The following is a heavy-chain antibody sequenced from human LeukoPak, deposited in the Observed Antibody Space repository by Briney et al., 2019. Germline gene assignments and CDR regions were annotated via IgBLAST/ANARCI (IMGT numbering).Heavy chain of an antibody. J-gene: IGHJ4*02. D-gene: IGHD3-3*01. Sequence: GGSLRLSCAASGFTFSSYAMHWVRQAPGKGLEWVAVISYDGSNKYYADSVKGRFTISRDNSKNTLYLQMNSLRAEDTAVYYCASPTYDFWSGGGFDYWGQGTLVTVSS. V-gene: IGHV3-30-3*01. CDR3: ASPTYDFWSGGGFDY. CDR1: GFTFSSYA. CDR2: ISYDGSNK.